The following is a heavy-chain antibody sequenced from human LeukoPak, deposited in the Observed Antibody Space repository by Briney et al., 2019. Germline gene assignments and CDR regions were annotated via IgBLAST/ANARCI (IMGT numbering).Heavy chain of an antibody. D-gene: IGHD5/OR15-5a*01. V-gene: IGHV4-59*01. CDR1: GGSISSYY. CDR3: ARDVYPLQEFDY. J-gene: IGHJ4*02. Sequence: SETLSLTCTVPGGSISSYYWSWSREPPGKGLEWSGYIYYSGSNNYNPSLKSRITISVDTSTNQFSLKLSSVTAADTAVYYCARDVYPLQEFDYWGQGTLVTVSS. CDR2: IYYSGSN.